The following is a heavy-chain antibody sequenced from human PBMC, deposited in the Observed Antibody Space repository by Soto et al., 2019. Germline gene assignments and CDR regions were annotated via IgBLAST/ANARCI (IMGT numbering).Heavy chain of an antibody. D-gene: IGHD6-19*01. CDR3: AGYLMVAGQGAFDI. Sequence: ASVKVSCKASGYTFNGYYMHWVRQAPGQGLEWMGIINPSGGSTSYAQKFQGRVTMTRDTSTSTVYMELSSLRSEVTAVYFFAGYLMVAGQGAFDIWGQGTMVTVSS. CDR1: GYTFNGYY. J-gene: IGHJ3*02. CDR2: INPSGGST. V-gene: IGHV1-46*02.